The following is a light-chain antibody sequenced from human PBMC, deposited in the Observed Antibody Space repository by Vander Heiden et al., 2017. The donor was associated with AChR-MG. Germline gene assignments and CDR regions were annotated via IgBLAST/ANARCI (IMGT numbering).Light chain of an antibody. CDR3: QQYNDWPQT. CDR1: QSVNYN. V-gene: IGKV3-15*01. CDR2: AAS. Sequence: EIVMTQSPATLSVSPGERATLSCRASQSVNYNLAWYQQKPGQAPRLLIYAASTRATGIPDSFSGSGSGTEFTLTISSLQSGDFAIYYCQQYNDWPQTFGQGTKLEIK. J-gene: IGKJ2*01.